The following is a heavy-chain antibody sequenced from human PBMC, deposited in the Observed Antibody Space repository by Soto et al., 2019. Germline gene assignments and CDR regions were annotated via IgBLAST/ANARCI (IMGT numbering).Heavy chain of an antibody. V-gene: IGHV1-8*01. CDR1: GYTFTSYD. Sequence: QVQLVQSGAEVKKPGASVKVSCKASGYTFTSYDINWVRQETGQGLEWMGWMNPNSGNTGYAQKFQGRVTMTRNTSIITGYMELSSLRSEDTVVYYCARGPRFWRLFDPWGQGTLVTGSS. D-gene: IGHD3-3*01. CDR2: MNPNSGNT. CDR3: ARGPRFWRLFDP. J-gene: IGHJ5*02.